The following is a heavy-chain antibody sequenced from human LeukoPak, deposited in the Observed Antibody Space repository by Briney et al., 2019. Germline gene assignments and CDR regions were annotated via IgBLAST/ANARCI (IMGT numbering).Heavy chain of an antibody. CDR1: GGSISSYY. CDR3: ATNNYGSGSYYYHYYYYMDV. CDR2: IYTSGST. V-gene: IGHV4-4*09. D-gene: IGHD3-10*01. J-gene: IGHJ6*03. Sequence: SETLSLTCTVSGGSISSYYWSWIRQPPGKGLEWIGYIYTSGSTNYNPSLKSRVTISVDTSKNQFSLKLSSVTAADTAVYYCATNNYGSGSYYYHYYYYMDVWGKGTTVTVSS.